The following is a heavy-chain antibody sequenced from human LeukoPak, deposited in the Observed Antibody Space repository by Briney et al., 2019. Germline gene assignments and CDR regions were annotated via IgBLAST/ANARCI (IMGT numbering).Heavy chain of an antibody. D-gene: IGHD5-24*01. CDR3: ARHGTGRWLQFYYFDY. V-gene: IGHV4-39*01. CDR1: GGYISSSSYY. J-gene: IGHJ4*02. CDR2: IYYSGST. Sequence: NPSETLSLTCTVSGGYISSSSYYWGWIRQPPGKGLEWIGSIYYSGSTYYNPSLKSRVTISVDTSKNQFSLKLSSVTAADTAVYYCARHGTGRWLQFYYFDYWGQGTLVTVSS.